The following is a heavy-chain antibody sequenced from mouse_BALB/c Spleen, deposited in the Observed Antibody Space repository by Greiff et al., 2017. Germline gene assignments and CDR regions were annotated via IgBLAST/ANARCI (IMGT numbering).Heavy chain of an antibody. J-gene: IGHJ3*01. CDR1: GFTFSSYA. Sequence: DVMLVESGGGLVKPGGSLKLSCAASGFTFSSYAMSWVRQTPEKRLEWVASISSGGSTYYPDSVKGRFTISRDNARNILYLQMSSLRSEDTAMYYCARDYGSSYGFAYWGQGTLVTVSA. D-gene: IGHD1-1*01. CDR3: ARDYGSSYGFAY. CDR2: ISSGGST. V-gene: IGHV5-6-5*01.